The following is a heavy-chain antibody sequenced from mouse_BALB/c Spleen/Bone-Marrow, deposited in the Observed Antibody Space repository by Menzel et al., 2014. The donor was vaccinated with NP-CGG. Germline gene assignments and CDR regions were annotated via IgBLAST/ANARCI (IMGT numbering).Heavy chain of an antibody. CDR2: IRNKAYGYTT. V-gene: IGHV7-3*02. CDR3: ARFPMDY. CDR1: GFTFTDYY. Sequence: EVKLMESGGGLVQPGGSLRLSCTTSGFTFTDYYMSWVRQPPGKALEWLAFIRNKAYGYTTEYSASVRGRFTISRDNSQSNPYLQMNTLRAEDSATYYCARFPMDYWGQGTSVTVSS. J-gene: IGHJ4*01.